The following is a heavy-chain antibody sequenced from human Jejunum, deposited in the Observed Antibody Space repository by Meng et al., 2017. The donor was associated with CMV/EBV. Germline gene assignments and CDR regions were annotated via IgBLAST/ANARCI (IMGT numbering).Heavy chain of an antibody. J-gene: IGHJ5*02. CDR3: ARMLLGFDWFDP. D-gene: IGHD3-10*01. V-gene: IGHV2-70D*14. Sequence: CSGFSLSTSGMLVSWFRQPPGKALEWLARIDWDDDKFYSTSLKTRLTISKDTSKNQVVLTMTNMDPVDTATYYCARMLLGFDWFDPWGQGTLVTVSS. CDR1: GFSLSTSGML. CDR2: IDWDDDK.